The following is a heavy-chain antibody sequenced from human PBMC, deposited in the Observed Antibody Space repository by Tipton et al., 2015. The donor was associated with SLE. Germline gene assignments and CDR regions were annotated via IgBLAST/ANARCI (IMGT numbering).Heavy chain of an antibody. CDR3: ARDGESSGYREAFDF. CDR2: IYYSGTT. V-gene: IGHV4-59*01. D-gene: IGHD3-22*01. J-gene: IGHJ3*01. CDR1: GDSISNYY. Sequence: TLSLPCTVSGDSISNYYWSWIRPAPGKGLEWIGYIYYSGTTNYNPSLKSRVTISVDTSKNQFSLRLTSVTAADTAVYYCARDGESSGYREAFDFWGQGTMVTVSS.